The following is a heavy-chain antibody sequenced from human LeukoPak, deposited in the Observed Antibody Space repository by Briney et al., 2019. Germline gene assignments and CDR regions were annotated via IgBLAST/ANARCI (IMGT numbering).Heavy chain of an antibody. J-gene: IGHJ4*02. D-gene: IGHD3-16*01. V-gene: IGHV3-21*01. CDR3: ARDPAVGYVWGRSDHSFDC. CDR2: ISSSSSYI. CDR1: GFTFSSYS. Sequence: KPGGSLRLSCAASGFTFSSYSMNWVRQAPGKGLEWVSSISSSSSYIYYADSVKGRFTISRDNAKNSLYLQMNSLRAEDTAVYYCARDPAVGYVWGRSDHSFDCWGQGTLVTVSS.